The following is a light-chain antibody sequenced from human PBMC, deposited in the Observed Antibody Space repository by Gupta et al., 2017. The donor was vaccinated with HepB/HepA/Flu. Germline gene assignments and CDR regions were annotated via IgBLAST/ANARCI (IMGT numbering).Light chain of an antibody. J-gene: IGKJ4*01. V-gene: IGKV3-11*01. Sequence: EIVLTQSPATLSLSPGERATLSCRASQSVSRFSASYQQKPGQAPRLLLYDASNRATGILPRFSGSGSATAFSLTIISRVPQDFAVYYCRQRYDWALTFGGGTKVEIK. CDR2: DAS. CDR3: RQRYDWALT. CDR1: QSVSRF.